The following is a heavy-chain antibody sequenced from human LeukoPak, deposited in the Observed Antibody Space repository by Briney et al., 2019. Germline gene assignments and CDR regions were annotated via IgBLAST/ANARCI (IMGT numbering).Heavy chain of an antibody. CDR2: IIPILGIA. CDR1: GYTFTNYG. CDR3: ARRWASGAFDI. Sequence: ASMKVSCKTSGYTFTNYGINWVRQAPGQGLEWMGRIIPILGIANYAQKFQGRVTITADKSTSTAYMELSSLRSEDTAVYYCARRWASGAFDIWGQGTMVTVSS. J-gene: IGHJ3*02. V-gene: IGHV1-69*04. D-gene: IGHD1-26*01.